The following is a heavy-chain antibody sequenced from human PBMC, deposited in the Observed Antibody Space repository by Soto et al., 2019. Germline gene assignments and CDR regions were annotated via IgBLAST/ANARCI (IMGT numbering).Heavy chain of an antibody. J-gene: IGHJ4*02. V-gene: IGHV3-7*03. D-gene: IGHD4-17*01. CDR1: GLTFRNDW. CDR3: AVYGYGVSAAAY. CDR2: INQDGSER. Sequence: VGSLRLSCAGSGLTFRNDWLSWVRQAPGKGLEWVANINQDGSERYYVDSVRGRFTISRDNVENSLYLQLNSLRPEDTAVYYCAVYGYGVSAAAYWGQGTLVTVSS.